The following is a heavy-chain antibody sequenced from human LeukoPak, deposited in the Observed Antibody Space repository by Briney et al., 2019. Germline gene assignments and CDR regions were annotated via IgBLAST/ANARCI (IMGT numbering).Heavy chain of an antibody. D-gene: IGHD7-27*01. V-gene: IGHV1-69*05. Sequence: GSSVKVSCKASGGTFSSYAVSWVRQAPGQGLEWMEGIIPIFGTANYAQKFQGRVTITTDESTSTAYMELSSLRSEDTAVYYCARGKTGDYYYYMDVWGKGTTVTVSS. J-gene: IGHJ6*03. CDR2: IIPIFGTA. CDR1: GGTFSSYA. CDR3: ARGKTGDYYYYMDV.